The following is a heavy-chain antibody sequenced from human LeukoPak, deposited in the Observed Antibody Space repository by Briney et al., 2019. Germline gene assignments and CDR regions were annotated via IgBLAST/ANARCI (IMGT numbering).Heavy chain of an antibody. CDR2: ISSSSSYI. CDR3: ARDYDSSGYYPNWAY. J-gene: IGHJ4*02. D-gene: IGHD3-22*01. CDR1: GFTFSSYS. V-gene: IGHV3-21*01. Sequence: GGSLRLSCAASGFTFSSYSRNWVRQAPGKGLEWVSSISSSSSYIYYADSVKGRFTISRDNAKNSLYLQMNSLRAEDTAVYYCARDYDSSGYYPNWAYRGQGTLVTVSS.